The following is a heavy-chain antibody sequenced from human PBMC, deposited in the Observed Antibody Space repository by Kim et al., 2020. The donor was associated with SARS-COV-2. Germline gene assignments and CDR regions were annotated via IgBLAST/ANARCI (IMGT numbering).Heavy chain of an antibody. D-gene: IGHD2-2*03. J-gene: IGHJ1*01. CDR2: ISWNSGSI. Sequence: GGSLRLSCAASGFTFDDYAMHWVRQAPGKGLEWVSGISWNSGSIGYADSVKGRFTISRDNAKNSLYLQMNSLRAEDTALYYCAKDIGYCSSTSCYGYFQ. CDR1: GFTFDDYA. CDR3: AKDIGYCSSTSCYGYFQ. V-gene: IGHV3-9*01.